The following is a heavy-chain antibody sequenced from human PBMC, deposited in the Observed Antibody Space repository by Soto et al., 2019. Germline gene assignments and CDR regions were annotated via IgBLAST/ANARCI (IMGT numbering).Heavy chain of an antibody. CDR1: GGSISSGGYY. Sequence: QVQLQESGPGLVKPSETLSLTCTVSGGSISSGGYYWSWIRQHPGKGLEWIGYIYNSGSTYYNASLKRRVTISADTSRNQFSLQMNSVTAADTAVYYCARDPERWGQGTMVTVSS. J-gene: IGHJ3*01. CDR2: IYNSGST. CDR3: ARDPER. D-gene: IGHD1-1*01. V-gene: IGHV4-31*03.